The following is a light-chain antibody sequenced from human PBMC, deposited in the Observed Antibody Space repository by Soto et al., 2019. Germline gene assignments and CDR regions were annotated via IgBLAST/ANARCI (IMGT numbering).Light chain of an antibody. CDR2: DAS. CDR3: QQRRNWQVT. Sequence: EIVKTQSPTILSVAPGERATLSCRASQSVSSNLAWYQQKPGQAPRLLIYDASIRATGIPARFSGSGSGTDFTLTISSLEPEDFAVYYCQQRRNWQVTFGQGTRLEIK. J-gene: IGKJ5*01. V-gene: IGKV3D-11*02. CDR1: QSVSSN.